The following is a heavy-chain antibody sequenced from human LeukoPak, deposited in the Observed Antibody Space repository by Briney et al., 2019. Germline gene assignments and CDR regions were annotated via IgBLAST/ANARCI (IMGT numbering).Heavy chain of an antibody. CDR3: ARDPYSSGWLLEISFDY. J-gene: IGHJ4*02. D-gene: IGHD6-19*01. V-gene: IGHV1-46*01. CDR2: INPSGGST. Sequence: ASVKVSCKASGYTFTSYYVHWVRQAPGQGLEWMGIINPSGGSTSYAQKFQGRVTMTRDTSTSTVYMGLSSLRSEDTAVYYCARDPYSSGWLLEISFDYWGQGTLVTVSS. CDR1: GYTFTSYY.